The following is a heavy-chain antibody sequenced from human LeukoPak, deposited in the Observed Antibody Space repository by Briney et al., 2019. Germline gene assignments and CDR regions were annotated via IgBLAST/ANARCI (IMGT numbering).Heavy chain of an antibody. CDR3: ARDGGHSTDLDY. CDR1: GFTFSRHW. D-gene: IGHD2-8*02. Sequence: GWSLRLSCATSGFTFSRHWMTWVRQAPGKGPEWVANIKQDGSEGYYVHSVRGRFTISRDNAKNALYLQMNSLRAEDTAVYYCARDGGHSTDLDYWGQGILVTVSS. CDR2: IKQDGSEG. V-gene: IGHV3-7*01. J-gene: IGHJ4*02.